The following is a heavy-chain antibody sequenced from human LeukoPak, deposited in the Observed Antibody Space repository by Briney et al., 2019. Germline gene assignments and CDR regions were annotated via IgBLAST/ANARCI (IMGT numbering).Heavy chain of an antibody. Sequence: GGSLRLSCAGSGFTFSSNAMSWVRQAPGKGPEWVSAISDSGGDTYYAASVRGRFTISRDNSKNTLYLQMNSLRAEDTAVYYCAKDVDTAMVYYFDYWGQGTLVTVSS. J-gene: IGHJ4*02. CDR1: GFTFSSNA. V-gene: IGHV3-23*01. CDR3: AKDVDTAMVYYFDY. D-gene: IGHD5-18*01. CDR2: ISDSGGDT.